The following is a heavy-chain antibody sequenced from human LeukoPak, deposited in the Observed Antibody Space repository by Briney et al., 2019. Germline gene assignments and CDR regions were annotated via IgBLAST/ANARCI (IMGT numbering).Heavy chain of an antibody. D-gene: IGHD3-10*01. J-gene: IGHJ3*02. CDR3: AKSNGYGLVDI. CDR2: INHSGST. CDR1: GGSFSGYY. V-gene: IGHV4-34*01. Sequence: SETLSLTCAVYGGSFSGYYWSWIRQPPGKGLEWIGEINHSGSTNYNPSLKSRVTISLDTSRNQFSLKLTSVTAADTAVYYCAKSNGYGLVDIWGQGTVVTVSS.